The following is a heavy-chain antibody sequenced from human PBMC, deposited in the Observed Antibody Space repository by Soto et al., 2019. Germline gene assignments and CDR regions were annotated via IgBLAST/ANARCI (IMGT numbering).Heavy chain of an antibody. J-gene: IGHJ2*01. V-gene: IGHV3-23*01. CDR2: IIGSGGSA. D-gene: IGHD7-27*01. CDR3: AKKGSPSGDHINWYFDL. CDR1: GFSFRSYA. Sequence: SGGSLRLSCAASGFSFRSYAMGWFRQGPGKGLEWISTIIGSGGSAYYADSVKGRFTISRDNSKNTLYLQMASLSADDTAVYFCAKKGSPSGDHINWYFDLWGRGTLVTVSS.